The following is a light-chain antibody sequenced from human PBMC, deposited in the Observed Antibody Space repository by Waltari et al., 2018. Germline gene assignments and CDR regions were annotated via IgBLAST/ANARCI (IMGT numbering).Light chain of an antibody. CDR3: SSYAGSNNLV. CDR2: EVT. Sequence: QSALTQPPSASGSPGQSVTISCTGTSSDVGDYVSWYQPHPGKAPKLMISEVTKRPSGVPGRFSGSKSGNTASLTGSGLQAEDEADYYCSSYAGSNNLVFGGGTKLTVL. CDR1: SSDVGDY. J-gene: IGLJ2*01. V-gene: IGLV2-8*01.